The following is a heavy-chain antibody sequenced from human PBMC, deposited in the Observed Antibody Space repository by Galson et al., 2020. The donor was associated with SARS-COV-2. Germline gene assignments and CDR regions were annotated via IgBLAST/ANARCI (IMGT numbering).Heavy chain of an antibody. D-gene: IGHD6-13*01. V-gene: IGHV3-30-3*01. CDR1: GFTSSSYA. Sequence: PGGSLRLSCAASGFTSSSYAMHWVRQAPGKGLEWVAVISYDGSNKYYADSVKGRFTISRDNSKNTLYLQMNSLRAEDTAVYYCAREMIIAAAGPFDYWGQGTLVTVSS. CDR2: ISYDGSNK. CDR3: AREMIIAAAGPFDY. J-gene: IGHJ4*02.